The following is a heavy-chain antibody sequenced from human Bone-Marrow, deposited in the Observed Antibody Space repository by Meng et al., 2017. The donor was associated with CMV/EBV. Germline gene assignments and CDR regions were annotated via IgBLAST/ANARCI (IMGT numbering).Heavy chain of an antibody. CDR1: GFTFSSYW. CDR2: IKQDGSEK. D-gene: IGHD3-3*01. V-gene: IGHV3-7*01. J-gene: IGHJ6*02. Sequence: GESLKISCAASGFTFSSYWMSWVRQAPGKGLEWVANIKQDGSEKYYVDSVKGRFTISRDNAKSSLYLQMNSLRAEDTAVYYCASMSYDFWSGSYGLDVCGQGTTVTVSS. CDR3: ASMSYDFWSGSYGLDV.